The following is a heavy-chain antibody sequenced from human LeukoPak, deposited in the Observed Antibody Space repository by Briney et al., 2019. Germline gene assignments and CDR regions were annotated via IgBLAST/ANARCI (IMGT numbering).Heavy chain of an antibody. Sequence: SETLSLTCAVYGGSFSGYYWSWIRQPPGKGLEWIGEINHSGSTSYNPSLKSRVTISVDTSKNQFSPKLSSVTAADTAVYYCARGRLRKGYMDVWGKGTTVTVSS. CDR1: GGSFSGYY. V-gene: IGHV4-34*01. CDR2: INHSGST. J-gene: IGHJ6*03. CDR3: ARGRLRKGYMDV. D-gene: IGHD1-14*01.